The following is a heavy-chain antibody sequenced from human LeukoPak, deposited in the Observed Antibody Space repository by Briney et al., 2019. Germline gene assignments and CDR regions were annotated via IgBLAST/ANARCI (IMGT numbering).Heavy chain of an antibody. CDR1: GFIFSNYG. V-gene: IGHV3-30*18. CDR2: ISDNGNNV. J-gene: IGHJ4*02. CDR3: LKDRASSWTFDY. D-gene: IGHD6-13*01. Sequence: GRSLRLSCAASGFIFSNYGMHWVRQAPGKGLEWVAAISDNGNNVYYADSVKGRFTISRDDSRNTLYLQMNSQSAEDTALYYCLKDRASSWTFDYWGQGTLVTVSS.